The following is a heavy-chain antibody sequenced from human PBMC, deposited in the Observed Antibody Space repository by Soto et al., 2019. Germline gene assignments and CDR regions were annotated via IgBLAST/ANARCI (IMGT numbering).Heavy chain of an antibody. Sequence: QVQLVESGGGVVQPGRSLRLSCAASGFTFSSYAMHWVRQAPGKGLEWVAVISYDGSNKYYADSVKGRFTISRDNSKNTLYLQMNSLRAEDTAVCYCARDPAEVGATDYWGQGTLVTVSS. CDR2: ISYDGSNK. J-gene: IGHJ4*02. V-gene: IGHV3-30-3*01. CDR1: GFTFSSYA. CDR3: ARDPAEVGATDY. D-gene: IGHD1-26*01.